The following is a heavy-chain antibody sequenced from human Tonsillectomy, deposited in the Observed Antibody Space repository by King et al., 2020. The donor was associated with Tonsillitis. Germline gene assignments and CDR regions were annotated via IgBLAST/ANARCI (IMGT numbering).Heavy chain of an antibody. Sequence: VQLVESGGGLVQPGGSPRLSCAASGFTFSSSWMSWVRQAPGKGLEWVANIKEDGSEKHYVDSAKGRFTISRDNAKNSLYLQMNSLRAEDTAVYYCASEYRRGYWGQGTLVTVSS. D-gene: IGHD3-10*01. J-gene: IGHJ4*02. V-gene: IGHV3-7*01. CDR2: IKEDGSEK. CDR1: GFTFSSSW. CDR3: ASEYRRGY.